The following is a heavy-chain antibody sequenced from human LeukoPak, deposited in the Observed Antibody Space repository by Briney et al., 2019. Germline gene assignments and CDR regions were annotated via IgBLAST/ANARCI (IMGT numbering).Heavy chain of an antibody. CDR2: IIPIFGTA. CDR1: GGTFSSYA. V-gene: IGHV1-69*13. D-gene: IGHD3-9*01. CDR3: ARDAPEYYDTLTGPNYYYYGMDV. Sequence: SVKVSCKASGGTFSSYAISWVRQAPGQGLEWMGGIIPIFGTANYAQKFQGRVTITADESTSTAYMELSSLRSEDTAVYYCARDAPEYYDTLTGPNYYYYGMDVWGQGTTVTVSS. J-gene: IGHJ6*02.